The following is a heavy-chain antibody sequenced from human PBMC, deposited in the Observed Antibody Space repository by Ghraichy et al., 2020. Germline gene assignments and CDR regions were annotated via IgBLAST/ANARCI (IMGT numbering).Heavy chain of an antibody. V-gene: IGHV4-59*08. Sequence: SETLSLTCTVSGGSISSYYWSWIRQPPGKGLEWIGYIYYTGTTNYNPSLKSRVTISVDTSKNQFSLKLSSVTAADTAVYYCARHFSGYCSGGICYGAFDIWGQGTVVTVSS. J-gene: IGHJ3*02. CDR2: IYYTGTT. D-gene: IGHD2-15*01. CDR1: GGSISSYY. CDR3: ARHFSGYCSGGICYGAFDI.